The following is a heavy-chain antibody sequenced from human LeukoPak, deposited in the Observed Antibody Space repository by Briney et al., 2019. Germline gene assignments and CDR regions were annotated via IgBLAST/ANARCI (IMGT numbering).Heavy chain of an antibody. D-gene: IGHD2-2*01. CDR3: ARGCSSTSCYGY. V-gene: IGHV3-66*02. CDR2: IYSGGST. J-gene: IGHJ4*02. CDR1: GFTVSSNY. Sequence: GGSLRLSCAASGFTVSSNYMSWVRQAPGKGLEWVSVIYSGGSTYYADSVKGRFTISRDNSKNTLYLQMNCVRAEDTAVYYCARGCSSTSCYGYWGQGTLVTVSS.